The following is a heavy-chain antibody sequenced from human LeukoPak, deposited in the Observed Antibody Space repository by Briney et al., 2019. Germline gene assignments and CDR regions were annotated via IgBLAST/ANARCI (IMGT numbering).Heavy chain of an antibody. CDR1: GASLSGKF. CDR2: IYYSGST. D-gene: IGHD3/OR15-3a*01. Sequence: SESLSLACTVSGASLSGKFWSWIRHSPGNGLEWIGLIYYSGSTKFNPSLKSRVAMSVDTSNNQFSLSLNSVTTTDTAVYFCVGGGDWLPEYWGHGTQVIVSS. V-gene: IGHV4-59*01. J-gene: IGHJ4*01. CDR3: VGGGDWLPEY.